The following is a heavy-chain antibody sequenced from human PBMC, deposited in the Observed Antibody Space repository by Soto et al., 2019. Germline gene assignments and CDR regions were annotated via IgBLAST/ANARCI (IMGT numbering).Heavy chain of an antibody. CDR1: GFTFSNYA. V-gene: IGHV3-23*01. Sequence: EVQLLESGGGLVQPGGSLRLSCAAAGFTFSNYALTWVRQSPGKGLEWVSTFSVSGGSTYYADSVRGRFTISRDNSKNTLFLQMNSLRVEDTAIYYFSRDWTGDTCPCLDVWGQGTTVSVSS. D-gene: IGHD3-3*01. CDR2: FSVSGGST. J-gene: IGHJ6*02. CDR3: SRDWTGDTCPCLDV.